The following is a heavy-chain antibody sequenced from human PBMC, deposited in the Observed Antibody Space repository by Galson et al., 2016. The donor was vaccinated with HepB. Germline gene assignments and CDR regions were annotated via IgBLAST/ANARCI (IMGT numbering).Heavy chain of an antibody. CDR1: GDYTTSGTYY. Sequence: TLSLTCTFSGDYTTSGTYYWNWIRQSAGKRLEWIGRIYPSGTTNYNPSLKSRVTISLDTSNNQFSLKLDSVTAADTAVYFCARVRTERATTYYFDSWGQGALVTVSS. V-gene: IGHV4-61*02. CDR2: IYPSGTT. CDR3: ARVRTERATTYYFDS. D-gene: IGHD5-24*01. J-gene: IGHJ4*02.